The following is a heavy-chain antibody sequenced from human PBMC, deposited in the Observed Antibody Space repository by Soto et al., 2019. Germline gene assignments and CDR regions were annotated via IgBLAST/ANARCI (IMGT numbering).Heavy chain of an antibody. V-gene: IGHV1-18*01. CDR3: ARDGGYCISTSCYRDY. D-gene: IGHD2-2*01. CDR1: GYTFTSYG. CDR2: ISAYNGNT. J-gene: IGHJ4*02. Sequence: ASVKVSCKASGYTFTSYGISWVRQAPGQGLEWMGWISAYNGNTNYAQKLQGRVTMTTDTSTSTAYMDLRSLRSDDTAVYYCARDGGYCISTSCYRDYWGQGTLVTVSS.